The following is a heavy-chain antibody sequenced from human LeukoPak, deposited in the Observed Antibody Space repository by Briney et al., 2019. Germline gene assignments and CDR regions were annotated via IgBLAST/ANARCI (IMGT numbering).Heavy chain of an antibody. CDR3: ARGYSSSWRTIDY. CDR1: GGSFSGYY. D-gene: IGHD6-13*01. V-gene: IGHV4-34*01. Sequence: PSETLSLTCAVSGGSFSGYYWSWIRQPPGKGLEWIGEINHSGSTNYSPSLKSRVTISVDTSKNQFSLKLSSVTAADTAVYYCARGYSSSWRTIDYWGQGTLVTVSS. CDR2: INHSGST. J-gene: IGHJ4*02.